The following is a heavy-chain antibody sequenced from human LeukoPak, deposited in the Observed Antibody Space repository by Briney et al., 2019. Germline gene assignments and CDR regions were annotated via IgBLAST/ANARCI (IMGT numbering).Heavy chain of an antibody. V-gene: IGHV3-23*01. D-gene: IGHD2-15*01. Sequence: GGSLRLSCAASGFTFSSYAMSWVRQAPGKGLEWVSAISGSGGSTYYADSVKGRFTIPRDNSKNTLYLQMNSLRAEDTAVYYCAKDLCSGGSCYALDYWGQGTLVTVSS. CDR2: ISGSGGST. CDR3: AKDLCSGGSCYALDY. J-gene: IGHJ4*02. CDR1: GFTFSSYA.